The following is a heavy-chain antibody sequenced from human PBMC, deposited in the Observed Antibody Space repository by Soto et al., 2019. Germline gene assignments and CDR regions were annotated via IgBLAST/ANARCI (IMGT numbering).Heavy chain of an antibody. J-gene: IGHJ4*02. V-gene: IGHV3-23*01. CDR3: AKFPRYDILTGSYFDY. CDR1: GFTFSSYA. D-gene: IGHD3-9*01. CDR2: ISGSGGST. Sequence: EVQLLESGGGLVQPGGSLRLSCAASGFTFSSYAMSWVRQAPGKGLEWVSAISGSGGSTYYADSVKGWFTISRDNSKNTLYLQMNSLRAEDTAVYYCAKFPRYDILTGSYFDYWGQGTLVTVSS.